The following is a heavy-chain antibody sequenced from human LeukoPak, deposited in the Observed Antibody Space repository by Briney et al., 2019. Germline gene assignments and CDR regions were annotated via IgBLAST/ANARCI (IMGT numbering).Heavy chain of an antibody. D-gene: IGHD3-10*01. J-gene: IGHJ4*02. CDR1: GGSISNYY. V-gene: IGHV4-4*07. CDR3: ARVMVRGVIRS. Sequence: PSETLSLTCIVSGGSISNYYWSWIRQPAGKGLEWIGRIYSSGNTNYNPSLKSRVTISVDTSKNQFSLKLSSVTAADTAVYYCARVMVRGVIRSWGQGTLVTVSS. CDR2: IYSSGNT.